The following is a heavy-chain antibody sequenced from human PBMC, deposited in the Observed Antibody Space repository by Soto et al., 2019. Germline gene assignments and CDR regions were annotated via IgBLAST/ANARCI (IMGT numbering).Heavy chain of an antibody. V-gene: IGHV4-59*08. CDR2: IYYSGST. J-gene: IGHJ6*02. Sequence: QVQLQESGPGLVKPSETLSLTCTVSGGSISSYYWSWIRQPPGKGLEWIGYIYYSGSTNYNPSLKGRVTISVDSSNNQFSLKLSSVTAADTAVYYCARHGDYCYGMDVWGQGTTVTVSS. CDR1: GGSISSYY. CDR3: ARHGDYCYGMDV.